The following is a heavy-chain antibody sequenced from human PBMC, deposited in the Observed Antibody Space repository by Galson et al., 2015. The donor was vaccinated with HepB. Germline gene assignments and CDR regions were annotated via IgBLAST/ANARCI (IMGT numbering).Heavy chain of an antibody. CDR2: ISSSGSTI. Sequence: SLRLSCAASGFTFSDYYMSWIRQAPGKGLEWVSYISSSGSTIYYADSVKGRFTISRDNAKNSLYLQMNSRRAEDTAVYYCARGRGGYDFWSGYPHTLYYMDVWGKGTTVTVSS. J-gene: IGHJ6*03. CDR1: GFTFSDYY. CDR3: ARGRGGYDFWSGYPHTLYYMDV. D-gene: IGHD3-3*01. V-gene: IGHV3-11*01.